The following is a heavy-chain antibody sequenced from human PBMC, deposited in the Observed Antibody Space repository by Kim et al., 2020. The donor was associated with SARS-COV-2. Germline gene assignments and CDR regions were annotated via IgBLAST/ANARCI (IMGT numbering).Heavy chain of an antibody. J-gene: IGHJ4*02. V-gene: IGHV4-4*02. CDR3: SGSSGWYRLDY. CDR2: T. D-gene: IGHD6-19*01. Sequence: TNYHPSLKSRVTISVDQSKNLFSLNLNSGAAADTAVYYCSGSSGWYRLDYWGQGTLVTVSS.